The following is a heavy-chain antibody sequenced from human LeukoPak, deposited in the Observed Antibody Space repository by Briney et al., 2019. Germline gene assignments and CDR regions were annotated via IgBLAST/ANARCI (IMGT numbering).Heavy chain of an antibody. CDR2: IYTSGST. J-gene: IGHJ6*03. D-gene: IGHD5-18*01. CDR1: RGSISSGSYY. Sequence: SQTLSLTCTVSRGSISSGSYYWSWIRQPAGKGLEWIGRIYTSGSTNYNPSLKSRVTISVDTSKNQFSLKLSSVTAADTAVYYCAREPADTAMVYYYYYYMDVWGKGTTVTVSS. V-gene: IGHV4-61*02. CDR3: AREPADTAMVYYYYYYMDV.